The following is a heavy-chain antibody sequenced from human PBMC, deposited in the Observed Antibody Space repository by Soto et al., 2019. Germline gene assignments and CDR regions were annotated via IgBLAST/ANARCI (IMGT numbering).Heavy chain of an antibody. J-gene: IGHJ3*02. D-gene: IGHD3-10*01. CDR3: AKVRVRGVITKGAFAI. CDR1: GFTFSSYA. V-gene: IGHV3-23*01. Sequence: EVQLLESGGGLVQPGGSLRLSCAASGFTFSSYAMSWVRQAPGKGLEWVSAISGSGGSTYYADSVKGRFTISRDNSKNTLYLQMNSLRAEDTAVYYCAKVRVRGVITKGAFAIWGQGTMVTVSS. CDR2: ISGSGGST.